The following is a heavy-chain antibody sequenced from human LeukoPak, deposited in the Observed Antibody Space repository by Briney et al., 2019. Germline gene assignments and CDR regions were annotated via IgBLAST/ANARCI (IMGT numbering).Heavy chain of an antibody. D-gene: IGHD2-21*01. J-gene: IGHJ4*02. Sequence: GGSLRLSCAASGFTFSNYWMAWVRQAPGKGLEWVANIKEDGSEKYYVDSVKGRFTISRDNSKNTLYLQMNSLRAEDTAVYYCAKDLFPDDYWGQGTLVTVSS. CDR1: GFTFSNYW. V-gene: IGHV3-7*03. CDR3: AKDLFPDDY. CDR2: IKEDGSEK.